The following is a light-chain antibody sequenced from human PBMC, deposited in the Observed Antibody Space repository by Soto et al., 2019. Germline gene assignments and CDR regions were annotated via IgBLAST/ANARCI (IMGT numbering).Light chain of an antibody. V-gene: IGKV3-15*01. Sequence: EIVLTQSPGTLSLSPGERATLSCRASQSVSNNYLAWYQQKPGQAPRLLIYGASTRATGIPARFSGSGSGTEFTLTISSLQSEDIAVYYCQQYNNWPPMYTFGQGTRLEIK. CDR1: QSVSNN. CDR2: GAS. CDR3: QQYNNWPPMYT. J-gene: IGKJ5*01.